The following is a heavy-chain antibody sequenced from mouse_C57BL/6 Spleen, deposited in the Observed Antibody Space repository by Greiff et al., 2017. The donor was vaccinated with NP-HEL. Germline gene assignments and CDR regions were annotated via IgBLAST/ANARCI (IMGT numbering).Heavy chain of an antibody. V-gene: IGHV5-17*01. CDR3: ARRIYYYGSFDY. Sequence: EVQLVESGGGLVKPGGSLKLSCAASGFTFSDYGMHWVRQAPEKGLEWVAYISSGSSTIYYADTVKGRFTISRDNAKNTLFLQMTSLRSEDTAMYYCARRIYYYGSFDYWGQGTTLTVSS. D-gene: IGHD1-1*01. J-gene: IGHJ2*01. CDR2: ISSGSSTI. CDR1: GFTFSDYG.